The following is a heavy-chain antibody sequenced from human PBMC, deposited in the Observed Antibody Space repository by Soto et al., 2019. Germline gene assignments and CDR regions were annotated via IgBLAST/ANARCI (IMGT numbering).Heavy chain of an antibody. Sequence: SETLSLTCSVSGAALNSGNYYWSWFRQSPGKGLEWIGHIYVTGAVDYNPSLRDRITISQDTSERQFSLNLRLVTAADTAVYYCARLRIATNNYKWFDPWGQGTLVTVSS. CDR2: IYVTGAV. CDR3: ARLRIATNNYKWFDP. V-gene: IGHV4-31*03. CDR1: GAALNSGNYY. J-gene: IGHJ5*02. D-gene: IGHD2-21*01.